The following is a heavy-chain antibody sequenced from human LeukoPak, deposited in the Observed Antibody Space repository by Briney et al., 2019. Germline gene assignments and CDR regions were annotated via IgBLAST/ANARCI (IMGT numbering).Heavy chain of an antibody. J-gene: IGHJ5*02. Sequence: PSETLSLTCTVSGGSISSSSYYWGWIRQPPGKGLEWIGSIYYSGSTYYNPSRKSRVTISVDTSKNQFSLKLSSVTAADTAVYYCARQYEGSSWLDWFDPWGQGTLVTVSS. CDR3: ARQYEGSSWLDWFDP. D-gene: IGHD6-13*01. CDR2: IYYSGST. V-gene: IGHV4-39*07. CDR1: GGSISSSSYY.